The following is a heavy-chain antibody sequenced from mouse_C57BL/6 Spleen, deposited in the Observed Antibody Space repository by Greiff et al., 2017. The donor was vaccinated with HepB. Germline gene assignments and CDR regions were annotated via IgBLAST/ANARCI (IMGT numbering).Heavy chain of an antibody. CDR1: GFTFSDYY. D-gene: IGHD3-2*02. CDR2: INYDGSST. CDR3: ARGRDSSGFLYAMDY. Sequence: EVKLMESEGGLVQPGSSMKLSCTASGFTFSDYYMAWVRQVPEKGLEWVANINYDGSSTYYLDSLKSRFIISRDNAKNILYLQMSSLKSEDTATYYCARGRDSSGFLYAMDYWGQGTSVTVSS. J-gene: IGHJ4*01. V-gene: IGHV5-16*01.